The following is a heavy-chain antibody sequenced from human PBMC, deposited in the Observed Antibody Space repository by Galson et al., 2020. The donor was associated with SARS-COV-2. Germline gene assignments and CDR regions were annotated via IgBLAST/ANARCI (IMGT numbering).Heavy chain of an antibody. V-gene: IGHV3-15*01. CDR1: GFTFSNAW. Sequence: GESLKISCAASGFTFSNAWMSWVRQAPGKGLEWVGRIKSKTDGGTTDYAAPVKGRFTISRDDSKNTLYLQMNSLKTEDTAVYYCTTPYYDILTGYFPLGAGYYGMDVWGQGTTVTVSS. CDR3: TTPYYDILTGYFPLGAGYYGMDV. CDR2: IKSKTDGGTT. J-gene: IGHJ6*02. D-gene: IGHD3-9*01.